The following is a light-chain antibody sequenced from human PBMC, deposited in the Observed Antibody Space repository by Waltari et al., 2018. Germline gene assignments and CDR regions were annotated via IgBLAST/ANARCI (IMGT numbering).Light chain of an antibody. Sequence: AIQMTQSPSSLSASIGDRVTISCRASQGIRNDLGWYQQKPGKAPKLLIYTASNLQSGVPSRFSGSGSGTAFTLTISSLQAEDFATYVCLQDYNFPLTFGGGTKVEIK. CDR3: LQDYNFPLT. CDR1: QGIRND. CDR2: TAS. V-gene: IGKV1-6*01. J-gene: IGKJ4*01.